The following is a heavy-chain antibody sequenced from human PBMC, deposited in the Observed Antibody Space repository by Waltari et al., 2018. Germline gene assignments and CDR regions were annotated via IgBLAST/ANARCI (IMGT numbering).Heavy chain of an antibody. CDR2: VSSSGGT. D-gene: IGHD2-21*01. CDR1: GDSINNYY. V-gene: IGHV4-4*09. CDR3: ARLPIPSYYYGMDV. Sequence: QVQLQESGPGLVKPSETLSLTCTVSGDSINNYYWSWIRQPPGKGLDYIGYVSSSGGTNSNPSLNSRVTISLDTSKNQFSLKLSSVTAADTAVYYCARLPIPSYYYGMDVWGQGTTVTVSS. J-gene: IGHJ6*02.